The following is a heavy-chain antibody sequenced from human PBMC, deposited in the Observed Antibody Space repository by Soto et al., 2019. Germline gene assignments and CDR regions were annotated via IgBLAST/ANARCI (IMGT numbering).Heavy chain of an antibody. D-gene: IGHD4-17*01. Sequence: SVKVSCKASGGTFSSYAISWVRQAPGQGLEWMGGIIPIFGTANYAQKFQGRVTITADESTSTAYLQWSSLKASDTAMYYCARFTVTTSPYYYYGMDVWGQGTTVTV. CDR2: IIPIFGTA. J-gene: IGHJ6*02. CDR3: ARFTVTTSPYYYYGMDV. CDR1: GGTFSSYA. V-gene: IGHV1-69*13.